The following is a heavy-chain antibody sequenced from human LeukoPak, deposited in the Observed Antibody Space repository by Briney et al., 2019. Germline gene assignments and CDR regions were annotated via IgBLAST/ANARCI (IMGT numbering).Heavy chain of an antibody. CDR1: GGSISSYY. V-gene: IGHV4-59*01. CDR2: IYYSGST. J-gene: IGHJ3*02. CDR3: ARVGQLLWFGELSLAFDI. Sequence: SETLSLTCTVSGGSISSYYWRWIRQPPGKGLEWIGYIYYSGSTNYNPSLKSRVTISVDTSKNQFSLKLSSVTAADTAVYYCARVGQLLWFGELSLAFDIWGQGTMVTVSS. D-gene: IGHD3-10*01.